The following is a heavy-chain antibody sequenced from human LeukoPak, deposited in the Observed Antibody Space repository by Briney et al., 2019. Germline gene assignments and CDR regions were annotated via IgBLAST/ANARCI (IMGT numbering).Heavy chain of an antibody. D-gene: IGHD3-10*01. CDR1: GFSLSTSGMG. V-gene: IGHV2-70*04. CDR3: ARTAYGSVPLYGF. Sequence: ESGPALVKPTQTLTLTCTFSGFSLSTSGMGGSWIRQPPGKALEWLARLDWDDDKFYSTSLQTRLTISKDTSKIQVVLTMTCMDPVDTSTYYCARTAYGSVPLYGFWGQGTLVTVSS. J-gene: IGHJ4*02. CDR2: LDWDDDK.